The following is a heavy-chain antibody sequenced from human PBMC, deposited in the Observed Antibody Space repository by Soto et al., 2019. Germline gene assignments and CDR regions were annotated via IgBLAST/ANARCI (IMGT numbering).Heavy chain of an antibody. V-gene: IGHV4-39*01. CDR3: ASLFYESSGHSSAIDI. CDR2: IYYDGST. CDR1: GGSISSSSHY. J-gene: IGHJ3*02. Sequence: PSETLSLTCTVSGGSISSSSHYWAWIRQPPGKGLEWIGCIYYDGSTHYYPSLESRVTISADMSKNQFSLRLNTVTAADTAVYYCASLFYESSGHSSAIDIWGPGIIVTGSS. D-gene: IGHD3-22*01.